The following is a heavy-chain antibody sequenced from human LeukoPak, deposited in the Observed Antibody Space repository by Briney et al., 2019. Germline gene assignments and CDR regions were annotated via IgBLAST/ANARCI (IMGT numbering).Heavy chain of an antibody. Sequence: QPGGSLRLSCAASGFTFSSYGMHWVRQAPGKGLEWVAFIRYDGSNKYYADSVKGRFTISRDNSKNTLYLQMNSLRAEDTAVYYCAKGSPERQYAILEYSSSWYGGNWGQGTLVTVSS. D-gene: IGHD6-13*01. CDR1: GFTFSSYG. J-gene: IGHJ4*02. CDR3: AKGSPERQYAILEYSSSWYGGN. CDR2: IRYDGSNK. V-gene: IGHV3-30*02.